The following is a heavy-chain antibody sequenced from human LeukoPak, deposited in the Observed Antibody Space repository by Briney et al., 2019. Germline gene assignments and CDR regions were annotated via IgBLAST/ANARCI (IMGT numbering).Heavy chain of an antibody. V-gene: IGHV4-4*02. CDR3: AANGYYTIEY. CDR1: GGSISSIDW. D-gene: IGHD1-26*01. J-gene: IGHJ4*02. CDR2: IHHSGST. Sequence: SETLSLTCTVSGGSISSIDWWSWVRQPPGKGLEWIGEIHHSGSTNYNPSLKSRVTISVDKSKNQLSLKFNSVTAADSAVYYCAANGYYTIEYWGQGTLVTVS.